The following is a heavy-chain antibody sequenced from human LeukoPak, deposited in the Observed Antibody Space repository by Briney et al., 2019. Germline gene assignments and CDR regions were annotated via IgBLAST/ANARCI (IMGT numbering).Heavy chain of an antibody. D-gene: IGHD3-10*01. V-gene: IGHV4-34*01. CDR2: ISHSGST. J-gene: IGHJ6*02. CDR3: ARGSYYYGSGSYYNNPTYYYYYGMDV. Sequence: SRTPPLTCAVSGGSFSGYYLSWIRQPPGKGLEWVGGISHSGSTNYNPSLRSRVNISVDTSKNQFSLKLSSVTAADTAVYYCARGSYYYGSGSYYNNPTYYYYYGMDVWGQGTTVTVSS. CDR1: GGSFSGYY.